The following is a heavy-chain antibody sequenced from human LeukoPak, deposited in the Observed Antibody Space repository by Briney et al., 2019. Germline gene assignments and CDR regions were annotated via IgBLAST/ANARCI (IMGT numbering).Heavy chain of an antibody. D-gene: IGHD3-9*01. CDR3: ARLPTGYPNWFDT. J-gene: IGHJ5*02. V-gene: IGHV4-39*01. CDR2: IHYSGNI. CDR1: GGSINFSTWS. Sequence: SETLSLTSTVSGGSINFSTWSWAWVRQSPGKGLEWIVAIHYSGNIYYNPSLMSRVTVFVDTSKNQFSLTLSSLTATDTAVYYCARLPTGYPNWFDTWGQGTLVTVSS.